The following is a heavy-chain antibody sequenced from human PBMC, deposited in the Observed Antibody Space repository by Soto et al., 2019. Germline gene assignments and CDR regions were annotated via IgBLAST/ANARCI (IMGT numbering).Heavy chain of an antibody. J-gene: IGHJ6*03. Sequence: EVQLVESGGGLVQPGRSLRLSCAASGFTFDDYAMHWVRQAPGKGLEWVSGISWNSGSIGYADSVKGRFTISRDNAKNSLYLQMNSLRAEDTALYYCAKDSWEAQNYGDYVYYYYYYMDVWGKGTTVTVSS. D-gene: IGHD4-17*01. CDR2: ISWNSGSI. V-gene: IGHV3-9*01. CDR3: AKDSWEAQNYGDYVYYYYYYMDV. CDR1: GFTFDDYA.